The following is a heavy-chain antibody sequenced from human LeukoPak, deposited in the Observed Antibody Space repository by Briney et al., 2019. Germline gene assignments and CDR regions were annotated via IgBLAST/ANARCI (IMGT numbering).Heavy chain of an antibody. CDR3: TRIGDGYPY. CDR1: GYIFTAYY. D-gene: IGHD5-24*01. CDR2: IKANSGDT. V-gene: IGHV1-2*02. Sequence: ASVTVSCKASGYIFTAYYLHWVRQAPGQGLEWMGWIKANSGDTNYARKFQGRVTMTRDTSISTVYMELSRLTSDDTAVYYCTRIGDGYPYWGQGTRVTVSS. J-gene: IGHJ4*02.